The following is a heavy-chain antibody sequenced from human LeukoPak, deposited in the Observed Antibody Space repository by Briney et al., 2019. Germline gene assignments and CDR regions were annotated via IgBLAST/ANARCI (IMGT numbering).Heavy chain of an antibody. J-gene: IGHJ4*02. CDR3: ARESAGSGSYYTNFDY. D-gene: IGHD3-10*01. Sequence: SETLSLTCTVSGGSISNYYWSWIRQPPGKGLEWIGYIYYSGSTNYNPSLRSRVTISVDTSKNQFSLKLSSVTAADTAVYYCARESAGSGSYYTNFDYWGQGTLVTVSS. CDR2: IYYSGST. CDR1: GGSISNYY. V-gene: IGHV4-59*01.